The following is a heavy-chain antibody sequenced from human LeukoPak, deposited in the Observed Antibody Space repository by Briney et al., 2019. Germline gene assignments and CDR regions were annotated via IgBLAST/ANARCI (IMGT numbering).Heavy chain of an antibody. CDR3: AGGPGRYESSGPH. V-gene: IGHV4-31*03. D-gene: IGHD3-22*01. CDR1: GGSISSGGYY. CDR2: IYYSGST. Sequence: PSETLSLTCTVSGGSISSGGYYWSWIRQHPGKGLEWIGYIYYSGSTYYNPSLKSRVTISVDTSKNQFSLKLSSVTAADTAVYYCAGGPGRYESSGPHWGQGTLVTVSS. J-gene: IGHJ4*02.